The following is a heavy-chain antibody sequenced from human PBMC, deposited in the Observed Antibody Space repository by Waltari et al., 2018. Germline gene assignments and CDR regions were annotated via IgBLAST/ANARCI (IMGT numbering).Heavy chain of an antibody. CDR1: GFTVSSNY. Sequence: EVQLVESGGGLIQPGGSLRLSCAASGFTVSSNYMSWVRQAPGKGLEWGSVIYSGGSTYYADSVKGRFTISRDNSKNTLYLQMNSRRAEDTAVYYCARGPPLGYSYGYYFDYWGQGTLVTVSS. V-gene: IGHV3-53*01. CDR2: IYSGGST. CDR3: ARGPPLGYSYGYYFDY. D-gene: IGHD5-18*01. J-gene: IGHJ4*02.